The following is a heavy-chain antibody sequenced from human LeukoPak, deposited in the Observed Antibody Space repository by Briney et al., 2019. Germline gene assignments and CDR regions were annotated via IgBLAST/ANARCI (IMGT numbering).Heavy chain of an antibody. CDR1: GGSICCYN. CDR3: ARAPGSGLFYFDY. J-gene: IGHJ4*02. Sequence: SETLSLTCTVSGGSICCYNCIWIRQPAGKGLEWIGRIYTSGSTNYNPSLKSRVTMSVDTSKNQFSLKLSSVTAADTAVYYCARAPGSGLFYFDYWGQGTLVTVSS. V-gene: IGHV4-4*07. CDR2: IYTSGST. D-gene: IGHD3-10*01.